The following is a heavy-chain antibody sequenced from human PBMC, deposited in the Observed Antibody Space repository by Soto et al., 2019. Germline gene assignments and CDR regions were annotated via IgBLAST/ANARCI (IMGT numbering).Heavy chain of an antibody. J-gene: IGHJ4*02. D-gene: IGHD4-4*01. CDR1: GGSISSYY. V-gene: IGHV4-59*08. CDR2: IYYSGST. CDR3: ARARSKAEDYCDY. Sequence: PSETLSLTCTVSGGSISSYYWSWIRQPPGKGLEWIGYIYYSGSTNYNPSLKSRVTISVDTSKNQFSLKLSSVTAADTAVYYCARARSKAEDYCDYWGQGTLVTVSS.